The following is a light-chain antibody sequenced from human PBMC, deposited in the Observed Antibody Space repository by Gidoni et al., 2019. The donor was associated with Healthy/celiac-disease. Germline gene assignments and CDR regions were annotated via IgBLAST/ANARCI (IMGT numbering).Light chain of an antibody. Sequence: SYVLTQPPSVSVAPGRTARITCGGNKIGSKSVHWYQQKPGQAPVLVVYDDSDRPSGILERFSGSNSGNTATLTISRVEAGDEADYYCQVWDSSSDHPRCVFGGGTKLTVL. V-gene: IGLV3-21*02. CDR2: DDS. CDR3: QVWDSSSDHPRCV. CDR1: KIGSKS. J-gene: IGLJ2*01.